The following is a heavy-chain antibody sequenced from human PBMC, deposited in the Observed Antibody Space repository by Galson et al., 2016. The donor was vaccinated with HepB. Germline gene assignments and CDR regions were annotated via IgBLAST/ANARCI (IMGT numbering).Heavy chain of an antibody. CDR1: GLTFSNYA. CDR3: AKELTPRYLYWLLLPFDY. V-gene: IGHV3-23*01. Sequence: SLRLSCAATGLTFSNYAMTWVRQAPGKGLEWVSSISGDTTTTYYVESVKGRFTISRDHSKNTLYLQMNSLRAEDAAVYYCAKELTPRYLYWLLLPFDYWGPGTLVAVSS. J-gene: IGHJ4*02. D-gene: IGHD3-9*01. CDR2: ISGDTTTT.